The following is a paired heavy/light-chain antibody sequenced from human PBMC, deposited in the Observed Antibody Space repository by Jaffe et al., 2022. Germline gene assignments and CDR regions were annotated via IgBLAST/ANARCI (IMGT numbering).Light chain of an antibody. CDR3: QQRGNWPPIT. CDR2: DAS. CDR1: QTVSSY. Sequence: EIVLTQSPATLSLSPGERATLSCRASQTVSSYLAWYQQKPGQAPRLLIYDASNRATGIPARFSGSGSGTDFTLTISSLEPEDFAVYYCQQRGNWPPITFGQGTRLEIK. V-gene: IGKV3-11*01. J-gene: IGKJ5*01.
Heavy chain of an antibody. J-gene: IGHJ4*02. CDR1: GYTFTRYS. Sequence: QVQLVQSGAEVKKPGASVRVSCKASGYTFTRYSIHWVRQAPGQGLEWMGIIKPSGGSTAYAQKFQGRVTMTRDTSTNTLYMELSSLRSEDTAVYYCARGEDTVVVVAYFDSWGQGTLVTVSS. D-gene: IGHD2-15*01. CDR3: ARGEDTVVVVAYFDS. CDR2: IKPSGGST. V-gene: IGHV1-46*03.